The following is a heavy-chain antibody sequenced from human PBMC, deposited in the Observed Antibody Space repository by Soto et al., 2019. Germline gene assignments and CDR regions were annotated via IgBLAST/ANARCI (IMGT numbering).Heavy chain of an antibody. CDR2: IYPGDSNT. J-gene: IGHJ4*02. V-gene: IGHV5-51*01. D-gene: IGHD2-2*02. Sequence: GESLKISCKGSGYTFTSYWIGWVRQLPGKGLEWMGIIYPGDSNTRYSPSFQGQVAISADKSISTAYLQWSSLKASDTAIYYCARRGYCSSTACYTVDYWGQRTLVTVSS. CDR3: ARRGYCSSTACYTVDY. CDR1: GYTFTSYW.